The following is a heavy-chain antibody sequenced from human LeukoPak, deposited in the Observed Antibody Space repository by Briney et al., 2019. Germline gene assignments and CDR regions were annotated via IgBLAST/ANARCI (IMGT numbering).Heavy chain of an antibody. CDR3: ARLSRGSGSYTFDY. D-gene: IGHD3-10*01. CDR1: GGSISSSSYY. V-gene: IGHV4-39*01. J-gene: IGHJ4*02. CDR2: IYYSGST. Sequence: SETLSLTCTVSGGSISSSSYYWGWIRQPPGKGLEWIGSIYYSGSTYYNPSLKSRVTISVGTSKNQFSLKLSSVTAADTAVYYCARLSRGSGSYTFDYWGQGTLVTVSS.